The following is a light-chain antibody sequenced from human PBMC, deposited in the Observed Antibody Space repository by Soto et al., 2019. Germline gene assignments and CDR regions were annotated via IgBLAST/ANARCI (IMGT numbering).Light chain of an antibody. CDR1: QSISSW. Sequence: DIQMTQSPSTLSSSVGDRVTITCGASQSISSWLAWYQQKPGKAPKLLIYDASSLENGVPSRFSGSGSGTEFTLTISSLQPDDFATYYCQQYDSYSTWTFGQGTKVDIK. CDR3: QQYDSYSTWT. J-gene: IGKJ1*01. CDR2: DAS. V-gene: IGKV1-5*01.